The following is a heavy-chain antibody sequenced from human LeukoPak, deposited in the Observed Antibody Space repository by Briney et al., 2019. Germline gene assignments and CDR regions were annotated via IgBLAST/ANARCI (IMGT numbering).Heavy chain of an antibody. J-gene: IGHJ3*02. CDR1: GFTFSSYG. Sequence: GGSLRLSCAASGFTFSSYGMHWVRQAPGKGLEWVAFIRYDGSNKYYADSVKGRFTISRDNSKNSLYLQMNSLRAEDTAVYYCARGEDDAFDIWGQGTMVTVSS. CDR2: IRYDGSNK. D-gene: IGHD3-16*01. CDR3: ARGEDDAFDI. V-gene: IGHV3-30*02.